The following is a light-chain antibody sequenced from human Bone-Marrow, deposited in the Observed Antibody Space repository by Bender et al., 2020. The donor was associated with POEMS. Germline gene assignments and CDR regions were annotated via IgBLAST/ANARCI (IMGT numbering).Light chain of an antibody. V-gene: IGLV3-21*02. J-gene: IGLJ3*02. CDR1: DIGTKS. CDR2: DDS. Sequence: SYVLTQPPSVSLAPGQTARITCEGHDIGTKSVHWYQQKAGQAPVLVVYDDSDRPSGIPGRFSGSNSGNTATLTIRRVEAGDEADYYCHVWDSAREVVFGGGTKLTVL. CDR3: HVWDSAREVV.